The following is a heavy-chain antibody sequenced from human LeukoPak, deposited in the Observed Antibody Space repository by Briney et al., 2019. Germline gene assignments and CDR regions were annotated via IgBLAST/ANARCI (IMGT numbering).Heavy chain of an antibody. V-gene: IGHV1-69*13. D-gene: IGHD3-3*01. CDR1: GGTFSSYA. CDR3: ARDKGPGYDLSSYYYGMDV. CDR2: IIPIFGTA. Sequence: GASVKVSCKASGGTFSSYAISWVRQAPGQGLEWMGGIIPIFGTANYAQKFQGRVTITADGSTSTAYMELSSLRSEDTAVYYCARDKGPGYDLSSYYYGMDVWGQGTTVTVPS. J-gene: IGHJ6*02.